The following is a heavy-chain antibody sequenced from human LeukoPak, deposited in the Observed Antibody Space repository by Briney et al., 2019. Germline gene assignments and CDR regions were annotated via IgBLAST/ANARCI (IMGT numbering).Heavy chain of an antibody. CDR1: GFTFSDYY. D-gene: IGHD3-3*01. CDR2: ISSSGSTI. J-gene: IGHJ4*02. Sequence: GGSLRLSCAASGFTFSDYYMSWIRQAPGKGLEWVSYISSSGSTIYYADSVKGRFTISRDNAKNSLYLQMNSLRAEDTAVYYCARGRSSYYDFWSGSQTSLYYFDYWGQGTLVTVSS. V-gene: IGHV3-11*01. CDR3: ARGRSSYYDFWSGSQTSLYYFDY.